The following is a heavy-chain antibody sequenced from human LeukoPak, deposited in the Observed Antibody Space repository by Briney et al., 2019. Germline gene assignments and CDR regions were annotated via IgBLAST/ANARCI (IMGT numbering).Heavy chain of an antibody. D-gene: IGHD2-2*01. CDR1: GRTFSSYA. CDR3: ARDRVGYCSSTSCPLDY. Sequence: GSSVKASCTASGRTFSSYATSSVRQAPGQGLEWMGRIIPILGIAIYAQKHQGRVTITADKSTSTDYLELSSLRSEDTAVYYWARDRVGYCSSTSCPLDYWGQGTLVTVSS. V-gene: IGHV1-69*04. J-gene: IGHJ4*02. CDR2: IIPILGIA.